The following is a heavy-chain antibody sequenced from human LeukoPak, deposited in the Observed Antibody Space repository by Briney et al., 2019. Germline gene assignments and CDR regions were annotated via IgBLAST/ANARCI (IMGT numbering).Heavy chain of an antibody. Sequence: GGSLRLSCAASGFTFSSYAMHWVRQAPGKGLEWVAVISYDGSNKYYADSVKGRFTISRDNSKNTLYLQMNSLRAEDTAVYYCARARGGYDFDYWGQGTLVTVSS. CDR3: ARARGGYDFDY. CDR1: GFTFSSYA. J-gene: IGHJ4*02. V-gene: IGHV3-30*04. D-gene: IGHD5-12*01. CDR2: ISYDGSNK.